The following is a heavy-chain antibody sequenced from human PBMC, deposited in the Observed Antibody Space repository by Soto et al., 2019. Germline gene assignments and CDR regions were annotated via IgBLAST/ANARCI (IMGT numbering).Heavy chain of an antibody. CDR2: IDPSDSQT. CDR3: ARQIHDSYTGPNYQDHFDP. Sequence: LGESLKISCQGSGYSFDGYWITWVRQKPGKGLEGMGRIDPSDSQTYYSPSFRGHVTISVTKSITTVFLQWSSLRASDTALCYCARQIHDSYTGPNYQDHFDPWGQGTTVTVSS. CDR1: GYSFDGYW. D-gene: IGHD3-16*01. V-gene: IGHV5-10-1*01. J-gene: IGHJ5*02.